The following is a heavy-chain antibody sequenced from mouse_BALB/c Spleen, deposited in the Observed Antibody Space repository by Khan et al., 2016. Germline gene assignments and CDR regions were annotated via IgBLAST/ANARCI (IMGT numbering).Heavy chain of an antibody. CDR2: INPSTGYT. Sequence: QVQLQQSGAELAKPGASVKMSCKASGYTFTDYWMYWVKQSPGQGLEWIGYINPSTGYTEYNQKFKDKATLTADKSSSTAYMQLSSLTSEDSAVYYCARWSYYYGSSYGWFAYWGQGTLVTVSA. CDR3: ARWSYYYGSSYGWFAY. V-gene: IGHV1-7*01. J-gene: IGHJ3*01. D-gene: IGHD1-1*01. CDR1: GYTFTDYW.